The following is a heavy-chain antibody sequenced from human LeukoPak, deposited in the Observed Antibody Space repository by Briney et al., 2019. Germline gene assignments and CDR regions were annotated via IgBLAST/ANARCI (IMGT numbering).Heavy chain of an antibody. V-gene: IGHV3-21*01. D-gene: IGHD2-2*01. CDR1: GFTFSSYS. CDR3: ARDGDIVVVPAAGMDV. CDR2: ISSSSSYI. J-gene: IGHJ6*03. Sequence: GGSLRLSCAASGFTFSSYSMNWVRQAPGKGLEWVSSISSSSSYIYYADSVKGRFTISRDNAKNSLYLQMNSLRAEDTAVYYCARDGDIVVVPAAGMDVWGKGTTVTVSS.